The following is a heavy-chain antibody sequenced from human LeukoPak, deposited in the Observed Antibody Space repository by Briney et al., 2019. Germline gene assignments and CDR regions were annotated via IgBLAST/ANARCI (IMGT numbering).Heavy chain of an antibody. J-gene: IGHJ3*02. CDR2: ISSSGSTI. V-gene: IGHV3-48*03. CDR1: GFTFSSYE. CDR3: ARFVGTHDAFDI. D-gene: IGHD1-26*01. Sequence: GGSLRLSCAASGFTFSSYEMNWVRQAPGKGLEWVSYISSSGSTIYYADSVKGRFTISRDNAKNSLYLQMNSLRAEDTAVYYCARFVGTHDAFDIWGQGTMVTVSS.